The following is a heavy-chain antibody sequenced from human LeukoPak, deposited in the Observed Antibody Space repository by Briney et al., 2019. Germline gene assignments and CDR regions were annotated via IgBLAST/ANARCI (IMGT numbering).Heavy chain of an antibody. J-gene: IGHJ5*02. Sequence: PGGSLRLSCAASGFTFSNYWMHWVRQAPGKGLVWVSRINTDGSSTSYVDSVKGRFTISRDNAKSSLYLQMNSLSVEDTGVYYCARNSYGSGSHDHWGQGTLVTVSS. CDR2: INTDGSST. CDR3: ARNSYGSGSHDH. CDR1: GFTFSNYW. D-gene: IGHD3-10*01. V-gene: IGHV3-74*01.